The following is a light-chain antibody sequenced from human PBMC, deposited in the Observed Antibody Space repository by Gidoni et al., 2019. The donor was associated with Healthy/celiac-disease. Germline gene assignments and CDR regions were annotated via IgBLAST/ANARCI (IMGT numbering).Light chain of an antibody. Sequence: SYEPTQPPSVAVPPGQTARITCSGDALPKQYAYWYPQKPGQAPVLVIYKDSERPSGIPERFSGSSSGTTVTLTISGVQAEDEADYYCQSADSSGTPVFGGGTKLTVL. CDR1: ALPKQY. V-gene: IGLV3-25*03. J-gene: IGLJ2*01. CDR2: KDS. CDR3: QSADSSGTPV.